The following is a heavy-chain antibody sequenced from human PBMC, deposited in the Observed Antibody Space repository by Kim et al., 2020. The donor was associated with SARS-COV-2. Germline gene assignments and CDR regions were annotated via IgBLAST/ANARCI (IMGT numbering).Heavy chain of an antibody. J-gene: IGHJ4*02. Sequence: GGSLRLSCAASGFTFSSYAMSWVRQAPGKGLEWVSAISGSGGSTYYADSVKGRFTISRDNSKNTLYLQMNSLRAEDTAVYYRAKSGQYFRVGATYLDYWGQGTLVTVSS. CDR2: ISGSGGST. CDR1: GFTFSSYA. V-gene: IGHV3-23*01. CDR3: AKSGQYFRVGATYLDY. D-gene: IGHD1-26*01.